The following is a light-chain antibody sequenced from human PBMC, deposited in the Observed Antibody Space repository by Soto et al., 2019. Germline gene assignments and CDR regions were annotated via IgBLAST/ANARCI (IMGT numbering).Light chain of an antibody. CDR2: SAS. CDR3: QQYNNWPPLT. Sequence: EIVMTQSPATLSVSPGERATLSGRASQSGNSNLAWYQQKPGQAPRRLIYSASTRATGIPARFSGSGSGTAFTLTISSLQSEDFALYFCQQYNNWPPLTFGGGTKVEIK. CDR1: QSGNSN. V-gene: IGKV3-15*01. J-gene: IGKJ4*01.